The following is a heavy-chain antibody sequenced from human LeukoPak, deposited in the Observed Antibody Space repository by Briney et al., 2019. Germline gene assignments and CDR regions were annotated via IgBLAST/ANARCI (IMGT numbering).Heavy chain of an antibody. CDR2: IWYDGSKK. Sequence: PGGSLRLSCAASGFTFSSYGMHWGRQAPGKGLEWVSVIWYDGSKKYYVDSLKGRFTVSRDNSKNTLYLQMNSLRAEDTAVYYCARDLSSRVPYYFDYWGQGTLVTVSS. CDR1: GFTFSSYG. V-gene: IGHV3-33*01. CDR3: ARDLSSRVPYYFDY. D-gene: IGHD6-13*01. J-gene: IGHJ4*02.